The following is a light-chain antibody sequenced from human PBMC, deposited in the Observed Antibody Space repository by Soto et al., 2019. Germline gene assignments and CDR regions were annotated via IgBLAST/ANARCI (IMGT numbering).Light chain of an antibody. CDR1: QSINSF. Sequence: DIVFTQSPVTLSVSPGERATLSCGAIQSINSFLAWYQQRRGQAPRLLIHGASNRETGIPARFSGSGSGTEFTLTISSLQSDDFEVYYCQQYNNWTPTFGPGTKVDI. CDR2: GAS. J-gene: IGKJ3*01. V-gene: IGKV3-15*01. CDR3: QQYNNWTPT.